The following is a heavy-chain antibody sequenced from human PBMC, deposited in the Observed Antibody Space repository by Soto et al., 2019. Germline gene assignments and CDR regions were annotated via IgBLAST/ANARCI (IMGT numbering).Heavy chain of an antibody. CDR3: ARGYFDSGHGYDL. Sequence: HGESLKISCKGPGHLFNNHWIGWVRQTPGKGLEWMGLIFTRDSETKTSPSFQGHVSFSVDNSINTVYLQWTSLKTTDTGIYFCARGYFDSGHGYDLWGQGTLGTAPQ. CDR1: GHLFNNHW. CDR2: IFTRDSET. V-gene: IGHV5-51*01. D-gene: IGHD3-10*01. J-gene: IGHJ5*02.